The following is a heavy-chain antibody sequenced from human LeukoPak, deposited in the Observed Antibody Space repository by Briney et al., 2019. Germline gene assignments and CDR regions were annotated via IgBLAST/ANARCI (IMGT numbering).Heavy chain of an antibody. V-gene: IGHV3-21*01. CDR1: GFTFSSYS. Sequence: GGSLRLSCAASGFTFSSYSMNWVRQAPGKGLEWVSSISSSSSYIYYADSVKGRFTISRDNAKNSLYLQMNSLRAEDTAVYYCARDGPMGFGELSWFDPWGQGTLVTVSS. CDR3: ARDGPMGFGELSWFDP. J-gene: IGHJ5*02. CDR2: ISSSSSYI. D-gene: IGHD3-10*01.